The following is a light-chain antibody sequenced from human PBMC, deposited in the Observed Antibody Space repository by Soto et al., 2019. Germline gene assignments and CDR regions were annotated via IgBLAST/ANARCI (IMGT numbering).Light chain of an antibody. Sequence: QSALTQPPSASGSPGQSVTISCTGTSSDVGGYNYVSWYQQYPGKAPKLMIYEVLKRPSGVPDRFSGSRSGNTASLTVSGLQAEDEADYYCSSKAGRNFVVFGGWTKLTVL. CDR1: SSDVGGYNY. J-gene: IGLJ2*01. V-gene: IGLV2-8*01. CDR2: EVL. CDR3: SSKAGRNFVV.